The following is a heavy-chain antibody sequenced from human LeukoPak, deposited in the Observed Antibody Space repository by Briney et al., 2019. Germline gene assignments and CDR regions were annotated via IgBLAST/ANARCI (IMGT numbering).Heavy chain of an antibody. D-gene: IGHD6-19*01. J-gene: IGHJ6*03. CDR3: ARGAGWYSSGWYPRVYYYYYYMDV. CDR2: IKQDGSEK. Sequence: GGSLRLSCAASGFTFSSYWMSWVRQAPGKGLEWVANIKQDGSEKYYVDSVKGRFTISRDNAKNSLYLQMNSLRAEDTAVYYCARGAGWYSSGWYPRVYYYYYYMDVWGKGATVTVAS. CDR1: GFTFSSYW. V-gene: IGHV3-7*01.